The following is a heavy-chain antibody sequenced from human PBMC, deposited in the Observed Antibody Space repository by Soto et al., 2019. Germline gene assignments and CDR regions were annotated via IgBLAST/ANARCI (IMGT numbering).Heavy chain of an antibody. D-gene: IGHD2-2*01. CDR3: ANYCSSTSCYEHYYYGMDV. CDR2: ISYDGSNK. Sequence: GGSLRLSCAASGFTFSSYGMHWVRQAPGKGLEWVAVISYDGSNKYYADSVKGRFTISRDNSKNTLYLQMNSLRAEDTAVYYCANYCSSTSCYEHYYYGMDVWGQGTTVTVSS. CDR1: GFTFSSYG. J-gene: IGHJ6*02. V-gene: IGHV3-30*18.